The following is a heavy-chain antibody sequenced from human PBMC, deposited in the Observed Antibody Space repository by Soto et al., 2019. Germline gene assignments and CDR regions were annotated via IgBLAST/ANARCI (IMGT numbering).Heavy chain of an antibody. CDR2: ISAYNGNT. D-gene: IGHD4-17*01. J-gene: IGHJ6*02. V-gene: IGHV1-18*01. CDR3: ARGNYGDYYYYYGMDV. CDR1: GYTFTSYG. Sequence: ASVKVSCKASGYTFTSYGISWVRQAPGQGLEWMGWISAYNGNTNYAQKLQGRVTMTTDTSTSTAYMELRSLRSDDTAVYYCARGNYGDYYYYYGMDVWGQGTTVTVSS.